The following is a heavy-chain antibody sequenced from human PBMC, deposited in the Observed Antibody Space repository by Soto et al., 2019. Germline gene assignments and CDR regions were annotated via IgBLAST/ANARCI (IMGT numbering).Heavy chain of an antibody. V-gene: IGHV1-69*01. CDR3: ARAMGTSTRDRLCSADVCSVARGY. CDR1: GGTFSRYA. Sequence: QVQLVQSGAEVKKPGSSVKVSCKASGGTFSRYAITWVRQAPGQGLEWMGGIIPIFDTTNSAQKFQGRVTIAADESTITAYMELSSERSEDTAVYYCARAMGTSTRDRLCSADVCSVARGYWGQGTLVTDST. D-gene: IGHD2-15*01. CDR2: IIPIFDTT. J-gene: IGHJ4*02.